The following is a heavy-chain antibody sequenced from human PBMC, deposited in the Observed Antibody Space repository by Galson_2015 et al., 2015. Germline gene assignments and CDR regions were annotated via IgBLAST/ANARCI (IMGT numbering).Heavy chain of an antibody. V-gene: IGHV3-9*01. CDR1: GFTFDDYA. CDR2: ISWDSVRV. D-gene: IGHD3-9*01. Sequence: SLRLSCAASGFTFDDYAMYWVRQAPGKGLEWVSTISWDSVRVDYAGSVEGRFTISRDNVKNSLYLQMNSLRTEDTALYYCAKDIARNYDVLTGTRRRKNYHYYGLDVWGQGTTVTVSS. J-gene: IGHJ6*02. CDR3: AKDIARNYDVLTGTRRRKNYHYYGLDV.